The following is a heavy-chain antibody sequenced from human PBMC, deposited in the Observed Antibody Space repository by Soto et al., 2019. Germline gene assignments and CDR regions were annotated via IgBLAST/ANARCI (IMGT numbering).Heavy chain of an antibody. CDR3: AKDPTGVLGGSDAFDI. D-gene: IGHD3-16*01. Sequence: GGSLRLSCAASGFTFDDYAMHWVRQAPGKGLEWVSGISWNSGSIGYADSVKGRFTISRDNAKNSQYLQMNSLRAEDTALYYCAKDPTGVLGGSDAFDIWGQGTMVTVSS. V-gene: IGHV3-9*01. CDR1: GFTFDDYA. J-gene: IGHJ3*02. CDR2: ISWNSGSI.